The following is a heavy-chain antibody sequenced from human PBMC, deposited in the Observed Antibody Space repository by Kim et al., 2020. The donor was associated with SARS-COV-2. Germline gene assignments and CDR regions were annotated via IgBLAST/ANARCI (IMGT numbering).Heavy chain of an antibody. CDR1: GFTFGSRW. CDR2: ISGDGTKT. V-gene: IGHV3-74*01. Sequence: GGSLRLSCAASGFTFGSRWMDWVRQVPGKGLLCVARISGDGTKTTYADSVKGRFTISRDNAKNTLYLQMNGLRAEDTAIYFCAKDAFFFMYVWGQGTTVTVSS. CDR3: AKDAFFFMYV. D-gene: IGHD3-3*02. J-gene: IGHJ6*02.